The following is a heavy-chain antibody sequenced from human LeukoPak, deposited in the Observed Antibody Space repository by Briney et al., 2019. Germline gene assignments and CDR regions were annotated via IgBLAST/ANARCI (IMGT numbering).Heavy chain of an antibody. J-gene: IGHJ4*02. CDR3: ASIVDTAMESFDY. V-gene: IGHV1-2*02. CDR2: INPNSGGT. CDR1: GYTFTGYY. D-gene: IGHD5-18*01. Sequence: GASVKVSCKASGYTFTGYYMHWVRQAPGQGLEWMGWINPNSGGTNYAQKFQGRVTMTRDTSISTAYMELSRLGSDDTAVYYCASIVDTAMESFDYWGQGTLVTVSS.